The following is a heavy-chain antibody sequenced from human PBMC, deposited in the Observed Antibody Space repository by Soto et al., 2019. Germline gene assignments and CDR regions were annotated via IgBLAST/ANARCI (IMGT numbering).Heavy chain of an antibody. J-gene: IGHJ6*02. Sequence: PGGSLRLSCAASGFTFSSYSMNWVRQAPGKGLEWVSSISSSSFSINYADSVKGRFSISRDNAQNSLHLQMSNLRAEDTALYYCARNESSNIYGMDVWGQGTTVTVSS. CDR2: ISSSSFSI. CDR1: GFTFSSYS. V-gene: IGHV3-21*01. D-gene: IGHD6-6*01. CDR3: ARNESSNIYGMDV.